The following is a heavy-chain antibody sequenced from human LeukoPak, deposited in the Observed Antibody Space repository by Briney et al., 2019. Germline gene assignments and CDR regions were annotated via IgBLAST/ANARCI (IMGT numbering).Heavy chain of an antibody. CDR2: INPNSGGT. Sequence: ASVKVSGKASGYTFTGYYMHWVRQAPGQGLEWMGWINPNSGGTNYAQKFQGRVTMTRDTSISTAYMELSRLRSDDTAVYYCARRRLYDSSGYYPGWVDYWGQGTLVTVSS. CDR1: GYTFTGYY. D-gene: IGHD3-22*01. CDR3: ARRRLYDSSGYYPGWVDY. J-gene: IGHJ4*02. V-gene: IGHV1-2*02.